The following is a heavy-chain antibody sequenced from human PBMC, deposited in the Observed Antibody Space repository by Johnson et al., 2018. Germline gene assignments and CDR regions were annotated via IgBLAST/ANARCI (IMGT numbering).Heavy chain of an antibody. CDR1: GFTFSNYG. J-gene: IGHJ3*02. V-gene: IGHV3-30*18. Sequence: QVQLVQSGGGVVQPGMSLRLSCAASGFTFSNYGMHWVRQAPGKGLEWVAVVVYDGSDKYYADSVKGRFTISRDNSKNTLYLQMNSLIAEETGVYYCAKARMPTEAYALDIWGQWTMVTVSS. CDR3: AKARMPTEAYALDI. CDR2: VVYDGSDK. D-gene: IGHD2-2*01.